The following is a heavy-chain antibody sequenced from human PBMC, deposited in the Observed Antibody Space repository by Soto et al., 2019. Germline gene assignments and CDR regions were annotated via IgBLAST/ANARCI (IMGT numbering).Heavy chain of an antibody. CDR1: GFTFISYG. Sequence: GALRLSSAASGFTFISYGIHWVRHAPFKGLEWVVDISYGGSNKYYADSVKGRFTISRDNSKNPLYLQMSSLRAEDTAVYYCAKEFRGCCYASCPFDYRGQGTMVTVSS. D-gene: IGHD2-2*01. J-gene: IGHJ4*02. CDR2: ISYGGSNK. CDR3: AKEFRGCCYASCPFDY. V-gene: IGHV3-30*18.